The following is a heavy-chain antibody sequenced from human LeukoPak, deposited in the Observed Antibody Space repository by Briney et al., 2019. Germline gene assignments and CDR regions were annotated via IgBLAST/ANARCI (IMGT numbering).Heavy chain of an antibody. CDR1: GFSFSDYW. D-gene: IGHD4-17*01. V-gene: IGHV5-51*01. CDR2: IYPGDSDT. J-gene: IGHJ1*01. CDR3: ARLHGDYAYFQP. Sequence: GESLKISCKGFGFSFSDYWIGWVRQMPGKGLELMGIIYPGDSDTRYRPSFQGQVTISADKSITTAYLQWSSLKASDTAMYYCARLHGDYAYFQPWGQGTLVTVSS.